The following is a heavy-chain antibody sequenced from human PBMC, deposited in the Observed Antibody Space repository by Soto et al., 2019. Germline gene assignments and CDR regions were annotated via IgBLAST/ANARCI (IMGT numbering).Heavy chain of an antibody. CDR1: GFTFSSYG. J-gene: IGHJ4*02. V-gene: IGHV3-30*18. D-gene: IGHD3-10*01. Sequence: GGSLRLSCAASGFTFSSYGMHWVRQAPGKGLEWVAVISYDGSNKYYADSVKGRFTISRDNSKNTLYLQMNSLRAEDTAVYYCAKDLPPYYYGSGSPETDYWGQGTLVTVSS. CDR3: AKDLPPYYYGSGSPETDY. CDR2: ISYDGSNK.